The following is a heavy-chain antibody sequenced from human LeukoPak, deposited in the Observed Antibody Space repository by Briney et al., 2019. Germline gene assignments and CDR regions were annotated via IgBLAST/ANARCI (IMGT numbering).Heavy chain of an antibody. CDR3: ARGLDHYGSGTYHYDY. CDR1: GYTFTSYG. Sequence: ASVKVSCKASGYTFTSYGISWVRQAPGQGLEWMGWMNPNSGDTGYAQNFRGRVTMTRNTSISTAYMELSSLKSEDTAVYYCARGLDHYGSGTYHYDYWGQGTLVTVSS. V-gene: IGHV1-8*02. D-gene: IGHD3-10*01. CDR2: MNPNSGDT. J-gene: IGHJ4*02.